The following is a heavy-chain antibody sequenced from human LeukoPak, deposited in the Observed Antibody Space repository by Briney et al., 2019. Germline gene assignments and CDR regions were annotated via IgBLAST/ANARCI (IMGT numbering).Heavy chain of an antibody. CDR1: GFTFSTFA. V-gene: IGHV3-23*01. CDR3: AKGGQWLVHDY. CDR2: ISGSGSST. D-gene: IGHD6-19*01. Sequence: HPGGSLRLSCAASGFTFSTFAMTWVRQAPGQGLEWVSSISGSGSSTYYADSVKGRFTISRDNSKNSLYLQMNSLRAEDTAVYYCAKGGQWLVHDYWGQGTLVTVSS. J-gene: IGHJ4*02.